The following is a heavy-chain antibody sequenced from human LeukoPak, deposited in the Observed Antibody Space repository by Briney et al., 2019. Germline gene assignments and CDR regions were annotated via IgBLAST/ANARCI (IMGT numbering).Heavy chain of an antibody. D-gene: IGHD3-22*01. Sequence: SETLSLTCTVSGVSISSSSSYWGWIRQPPGNGLEWIGTIYYSGSTYYNPSLKSRLTMSVDTSKNQFSLKLSSVTVADTAIYYCARQTYYYDSSGHPYWYFDLWGRGTLVTVSS. CDR1: GVSISSSSSY. V-gene: IGHV4-39*01. J-gene: IGHJ2*01. CDR3: ARQTYYYDSSGHPYWYFDL. CDR2: IYYSGST.